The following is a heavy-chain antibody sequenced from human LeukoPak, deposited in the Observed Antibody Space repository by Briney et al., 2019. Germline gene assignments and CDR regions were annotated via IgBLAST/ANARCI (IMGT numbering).Heavy chain of an antibody. Sequence: GGSLRLSCAASGFTFSSYWMSWVRQAPGKGLEWAANIKQDGSEKYYVDSVKGRFTISRDNAKNSLYLQMNSLRAEDTAVYYCARVRVLRYFDWLSSYYYYMDVWGKGTTVTVSS. D-gene: IGHD3-9*01. V-gene: IGHV3-7*01. CDR2: IKQDGSEK. CDR3: ARVRVLRYFDWLSSYYYYMDV. CDR1: GFTFSSYW. J-gene: IGHJ6*03.